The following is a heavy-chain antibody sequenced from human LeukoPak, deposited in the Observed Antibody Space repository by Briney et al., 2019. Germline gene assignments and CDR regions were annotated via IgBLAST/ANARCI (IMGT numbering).Heavy chain of an antibody. D-gene: IGHD3-10*01. V-gene: IGHV3-23*01. CDR3: ARSGGLIDY. CDR1: GFTFSSYG. J-gene: IGHJ4*02. CDR2: ISGSGGST. Sequence: PGGSLRLSCAASGFTFSSYGMSWVRQAPGMGLEWVSAISGSGGSTYYADSVKGRFTISRDNSKNTLYLQMNSLRAEDTAVYYCARSGGLIDYWGQGTLVTVSS.